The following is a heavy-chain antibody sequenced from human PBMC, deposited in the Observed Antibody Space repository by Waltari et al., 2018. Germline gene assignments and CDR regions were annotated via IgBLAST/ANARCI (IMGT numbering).Heavy chain of an antibody. V-gene: IGHV3-15*04. CDR3: VTSNHDGSGVSLDY. CDR2: IEAKKDGGAT. J-gene: IGHJ4*02. D-gene: IGHD3-10*01. CDR1: GFPFSNVW. Sequence: EVQLVESGGGLVKPGGSLRLSCAASGFPFSNVWMSWVRQAPGKGVEWVGRIEAKKDGGATNYAAPVKGRFTISRDDSKNTLYLQLSSLTSEDTAVYYCVTSNHDGSGVSLDYWGQGTLVTVSS.